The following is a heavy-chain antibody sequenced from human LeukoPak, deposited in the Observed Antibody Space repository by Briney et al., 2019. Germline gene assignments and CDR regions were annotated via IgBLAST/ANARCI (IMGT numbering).Heavy chain of an antibody. Sequence: PSETLALTCTVSGGSISRHYWSWIRQPPGQGLEWIGYISNRGTPTYNPSLKSRVTISGDTSKNHFSLKLSSVTAADTAVYYCARDLGSGEYDSWGQGTLVAVSS. V-gene: IGHV4-59*11. CDR2: ISNRGTP. D-gene: IGHD3-10*01. J-gene: IGHJ4*02. CDR3: ARDLGSGEYDS. CDR1: GGSISRHY.